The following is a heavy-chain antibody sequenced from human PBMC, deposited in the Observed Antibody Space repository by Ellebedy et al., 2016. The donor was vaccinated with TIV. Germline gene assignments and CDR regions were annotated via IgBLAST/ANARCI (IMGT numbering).Heavy chain of an antibody. J-gene: IGHJ3*02. CDR2: INSDGSST. D-gene: IGHD3-10*01. CDR3: ARDRGRGSAFDI. Sequence: RINSDGSSTSYADSVKGRFTISRDNAKNTLYLQMNSLRAEDTAVYYCARDRGRGSAFDIWGQGTMVTVSS. V-gene: IGHV3-74*01.